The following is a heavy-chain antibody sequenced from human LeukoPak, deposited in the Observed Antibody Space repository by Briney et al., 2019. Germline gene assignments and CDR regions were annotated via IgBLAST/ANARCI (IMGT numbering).Heavy chain of an antibody. CDR1: GGSISSTSYY. J-gene: IGHJ4*02. Sequence: SETLSLTCTVSGGSISSTSYYWGWIRQPPGKGLEWIGSIYYSGSTYYNPSLKSRVTISVDTSKNQFSLKLSSVTAADTAVYYCARHGGVEYYFDYWGQGTLVTVSS. CDR2: IYYSGST. D-gene: IGHD3-16*01. V-gene: IGHV4-39*01. CDR3: ARHGGVEYYFDY.